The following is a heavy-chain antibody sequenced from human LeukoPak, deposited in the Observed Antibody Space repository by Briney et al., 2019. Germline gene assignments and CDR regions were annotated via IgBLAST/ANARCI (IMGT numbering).Heavy chain of an antibody. Sequence: GGSLRLSCAASGFTFDSYWMSWVRQAPGKGLERVANIKEDGSETYYVGSVRGRFTISRDNAKNSVYLEMNSLRAEDTAVYFCARDREFLEWLFLFDYWGQGTLVTVSS. V-gene: IGHV3-7*01. CDR3: ARDREFLEWLFLFDY. CDR1: GFTFDSYW. D-gene: IGHD3-3*01. J-gene: IGHJ4*02. CDR2: IKEDGSET.